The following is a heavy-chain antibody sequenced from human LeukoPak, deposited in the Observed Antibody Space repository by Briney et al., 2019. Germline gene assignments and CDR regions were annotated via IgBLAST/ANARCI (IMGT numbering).Heavy chain of an antibody. CDR3: ARTNVPLYDFWSGYSRILDV. J-gene: IGHJ6*02. Sequence: GASVKVSCKASGYTFTSYDINWVRQATGQGLEWMGWMNPNSGNTGYAQKFQGRVTMTRNTSISTAYMELSSLRSEDTAVYYCARTNVPLYDFWSGYSRILDVWGQGTTVTVSS. CDR2: MNPNSGNT. CDR1: GYTFTSYD. D-gene: IGHD3-3*01. V-gene: IGHV1-8*01.